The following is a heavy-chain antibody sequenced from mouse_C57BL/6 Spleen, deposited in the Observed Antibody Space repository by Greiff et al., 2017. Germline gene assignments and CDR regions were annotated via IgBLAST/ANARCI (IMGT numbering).Heavy chain of an antibody. Sequence: QVQLQQPGAELVQPGASVKLSCKASGYTFTSYWMHWVKQRPGQGLEWIGEILPGSGSTNYNEKFKGKATFTADTSSNTAYMQLSSLTTEDSAIYYCARRGYYDDFDYWGQGTTLTVSS. CDR3: ARRGYYDDFDY. CDR1: GYTFTSYW. V-gene: IGHV1-64*01. CDR2: ILPGSGST. D-gene: IGHD2-3*01. J-gene: IGHJ2*01.